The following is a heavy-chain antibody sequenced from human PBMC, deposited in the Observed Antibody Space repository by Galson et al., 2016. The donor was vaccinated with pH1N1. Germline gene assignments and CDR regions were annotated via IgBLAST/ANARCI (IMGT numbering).Heavy chain of an antibody. V-gene: IGHV1-69*02. CDR2: MIPILGLS. J-gene: IGHJ4*02. CDR3: ARARGHAAMDPFDF. D-gene: IGHD5-18*01. CDR1: GGTFTSYT. Sequence: SVKVSCKASGGTFTSYTITWVRQAPGQGLEWMGRMIPILGLSNYAQKFQGRVTRTADKSRSTTYMELSSLKSEGTAVYFRARARGHAAMDPFDFWGQGTLVTVSS.